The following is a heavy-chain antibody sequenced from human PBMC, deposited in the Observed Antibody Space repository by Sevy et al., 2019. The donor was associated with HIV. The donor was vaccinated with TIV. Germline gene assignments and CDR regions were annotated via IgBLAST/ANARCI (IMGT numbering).Heavy chain of an antibody. J-gene: IGHJ4*02. V-gene: IGHV1-18*01. CDR3: ARASPFSSWYQENHFDY. CDR1: GYTFTSYG. D-gene: IGHD6-13*01. Sequence: ASVKVSCKASGYTFTSYGISWVRQAPGQGLEWMGWISAYNGNTNYAQKLQGRVTMTTDTSTSTAYMELRSLRSDDTAVYYCARASPFSSWYQENHFDYWGQGTLVTVSS. CDR2: ISAYNGNT.